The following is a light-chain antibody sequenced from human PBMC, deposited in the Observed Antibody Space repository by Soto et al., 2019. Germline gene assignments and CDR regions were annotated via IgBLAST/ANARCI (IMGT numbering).Light chain of an antibody. J-gene: IGKJ2*01. CDR2: DAS. CDR3: QQSYSTPPT. V-gene: IGKV3-11*01. CDR1: QSVSTS. Sequence: EIVLTQSPATLSLSPGERATLSCRASQSVSTSLAWYQQKPGQAPRLLIYDASHRATGIPARFSGSGSGTDFTLTISSLQPEDFATYYCQQSYSTPPTFGQGTKVDNK.